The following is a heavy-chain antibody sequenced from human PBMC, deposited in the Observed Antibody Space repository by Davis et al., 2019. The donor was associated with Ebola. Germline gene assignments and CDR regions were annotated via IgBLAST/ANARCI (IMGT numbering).Heavy chain of an antibody. Sequence: PSETLSLTCAVYGGSFSGYYWSWIRQPPGKGLEWIGEINHSGSTNYNPSLKSRVTISVDTSKNQFSLKLSSVTAADTAVYYCARGTYSSSWYKYYYYYGMDVWGQGTTVTVSS. D-gene: IGHD6-13*01. J-gene: IGHJ6*02. CDR3: ARGTYSSSWYKYYYYYGMDV. V-gene: IGHV4-34*01. CDR1: GGSFSGYY. CDR2: INHSGST.